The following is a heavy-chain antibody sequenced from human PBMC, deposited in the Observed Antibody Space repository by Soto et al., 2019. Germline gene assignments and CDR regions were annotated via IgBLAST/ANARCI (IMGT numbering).Heavy chain of an antibody. D-gene: IGHD6-13*01. CDR3: ARDSGAKLSSS. Sequence: SVKVSCKASGGTFSSYRFNWVRQARGQGLEWLGGIVPIYRTADYAQKFQGRVTITADESTRTVYLELSSLKSQDTAPYYCARDSGAKLSSSWGQGTLVTVSS. CDR1: GGTFSSYR. J-gene: IGHJ4*02. CDR2: IVPIYRTA. V-gene: IGHV1-69*13.